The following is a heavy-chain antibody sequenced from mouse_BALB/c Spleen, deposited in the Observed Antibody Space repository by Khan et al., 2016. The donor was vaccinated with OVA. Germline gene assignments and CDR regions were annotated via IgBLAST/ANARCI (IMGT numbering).Heavy chain of an antibody. J-gene: IGHJ4*01. CDR2: ISYSGST. D-gene: IGHD2-3*01. Sequence: EVQLQESGPGLVKPSQSLSLTCTVTGYSITSDYAWNWIRQFPGNKLEWMGYISYSGSTNYNPSLKSRISITRDPSKNQFFLQLNSVTTKDTATDYCARDGSRYNYAIDYWGQGTSVTVSS. V-gene: IGHV3-2*02. CDR3: ARDGSRYNYAIDY. CDR1: GYSITSDYA.